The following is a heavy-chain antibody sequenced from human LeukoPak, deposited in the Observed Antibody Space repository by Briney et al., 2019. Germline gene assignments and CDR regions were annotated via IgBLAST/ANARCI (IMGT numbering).Heavy chain of an antibody. D-gene: IGHD6-13*01. Sequence: GGSLRLSCAASGFTFSIYGMHWLSQAPGKWMEWVAVIWYDGGNKRYADSVKGRFTISRDNSKNTLDLQMNSLRADDTAVYYCARDGFISNTWYGFLGFWGQGTLVTVSS. CDR1: GFTFSIYG. J-gene: IGHJ4*01. CDR3: ARDGFISNTWYGFLGF. CDR2: IWYDGGNK. V-gene: IGHV3-33*01.